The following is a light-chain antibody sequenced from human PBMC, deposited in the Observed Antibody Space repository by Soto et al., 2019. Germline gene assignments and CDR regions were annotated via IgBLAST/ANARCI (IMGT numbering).Light chain of an antibody. J-gene: IGLJ1*01. CDR2: EVS. CDR3: SSYTSSSTRV. Sequence: QSALTQPAPVSGSPGQSITISCTGTSSDVGGYNYVSWYQQHPGKAPKLMIYEVSNRPSGVSNRFSGSKSGNTASLTISGLQSGDEGDYYCSSYTSSSTRVFGTGTKVTVL. V-gene: IGLV2-14*01. CDR1: SSDVGGYNY.